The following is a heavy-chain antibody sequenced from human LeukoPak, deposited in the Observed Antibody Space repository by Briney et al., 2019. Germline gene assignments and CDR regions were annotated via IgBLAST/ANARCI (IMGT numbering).Heavy chain of an antibody. Sequence: GGSLRLSCAASGFTFSSYSMNWVRQAPGKGLEWVANIKPDGSEQYYVDSVKGRFTTSRDNAKNSLYLQMNSLRAEDTAVYYCASCEVAAAGDYWGQGTLVTVSS. D-gene: IGHD6-13*01. CDR2: IKPDGSEQ. CDR1: GFTFSSYS. J-gene: IGHJ4*02. CDR3: ASCEVAAAGDY. V-gene: IGHV3-7*01.